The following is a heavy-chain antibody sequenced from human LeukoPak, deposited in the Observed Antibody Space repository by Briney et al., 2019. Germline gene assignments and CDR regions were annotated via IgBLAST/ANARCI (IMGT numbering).Heavy chain of an antibody. Sequence: GGSLRLSCAASGFTFSSYAMHWVRQAPGKGLEWVAVISYDGSNKYYADSVKGRFTISRDNSKNTLYLQMNSLRAEDTAVYYCAKDPSSSSRAYYYYYMDVWGKGTTVTVSS. CDR1: GFTFSSYA. V-gene: IGHV3-30-3*01. J-gene: IGHJ6*03. CDR2: ISYDGSNK. D-gene: IGHD6-13*01. CDR3: AKDPSSSSRAYYYYYMDV.